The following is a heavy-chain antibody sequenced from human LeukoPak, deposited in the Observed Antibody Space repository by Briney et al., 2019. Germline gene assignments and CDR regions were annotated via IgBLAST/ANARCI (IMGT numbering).Heavy chain of an antibody. Sequence: SVKVSCKASGGTFSSYAISWVRQDPGHGLEWTGGIIPIFDTANYAQKFQRRDTITADKSTSTAYMELSSLRSEDTAVYYCATSGRYGAFWYFDLWGRGTLVTVSS. J-gene: IGHJ2*01. CDR2: IIPIFDTA. V-gene: IGHV1-69*06. D-gene: IGHD4-17*01. CDR1: GGTFSSYA. CDR3: ATSGRYGAFWYFDL.